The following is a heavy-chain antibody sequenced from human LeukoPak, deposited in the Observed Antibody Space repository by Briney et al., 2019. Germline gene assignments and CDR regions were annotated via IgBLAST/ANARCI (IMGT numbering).Heavy chain of an antibody. D-gene: IGHD2-2*01. CDR1: GGSITSGSYY. Sequence: SQTLSLTCTVSGGSITSGSYYWSWIRQPAGKGLEWIGRIYTSGSTDYNPSLKSRVSISVDTSNNQFSLRLSSVTAADTAVYYCARVICSSTSCYLGGYYMDVWGKGATVTVS. J-gene: IGHJ6*03. CDR3: ARVICSSTSCYLGGYYMDV. CDR2: IYTSGST. V-gene: IGHV4-61*02.